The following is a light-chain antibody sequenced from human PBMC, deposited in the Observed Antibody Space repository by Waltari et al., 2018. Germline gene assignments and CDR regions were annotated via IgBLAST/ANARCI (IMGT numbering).Light chain of an antibody. Sequence: DIQMTQSPSTLSASVGDRVTITCRTSQSISTWLAWHQQKPGEAPNLLIYRASTLESGVPSRFSGSGSGTEFTLTISSLQPDDSATYYCQQYYSYRSFGQGTKVEIK. J-gene: IGKJ1*01. CDR2: RAS. V-gene: IGKV1-5*03. CDR1: QSISTW. CDR3: QQYYSYRS.